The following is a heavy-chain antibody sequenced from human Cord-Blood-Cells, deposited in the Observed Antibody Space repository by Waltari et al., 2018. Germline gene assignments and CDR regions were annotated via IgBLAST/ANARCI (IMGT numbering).Heavy chain of an antibody. CDR3: AHTLRSSIAARHFDY. CDR1: GFSLSTSGVG. D-gene: IGHD6-6*01. Sequence: QTTLKESGPTLVKPTQTLTLTCTFSGFSLSTSGVGVGLIRHPPGKALEWLALIYWDDDKRYSPSLKSRLTITKDTSKNQVVLTMTNMDPVDTATYYCAHTLRSSIAARHFDYWGQGTLVTVSS. CDR2: IYWDDDK. V-gene: IGHV2-5*02. J-gene: IGHJ4*02.